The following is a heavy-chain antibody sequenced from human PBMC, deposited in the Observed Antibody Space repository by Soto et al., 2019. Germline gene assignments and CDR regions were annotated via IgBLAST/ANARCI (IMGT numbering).Heavy chain of an antibody. D-gene: IGHD1-26*01. CDR1: GFTVSSYG. CDR2: ISDDGSNK. Sequence: GGSLRLSCAASGFTVSSYGMHWVRQAPGKGLEWVAVISDDGSNKYYADSVKGRFTISRDNSKNTLYLQMNSLRDEDTAVYYCAKDHSGSYYYFDYWGQGTLVTVSS. V-gene: IGHV3-30*18. J-gene: IGHJ4*02. CDR3: AKDHSGSYYYFDY.